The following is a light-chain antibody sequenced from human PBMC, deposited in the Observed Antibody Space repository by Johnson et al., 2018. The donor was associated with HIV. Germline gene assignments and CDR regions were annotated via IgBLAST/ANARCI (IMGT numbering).Light chain of an antibody. CDR2: DNN. Sequence: QSVLTQPPSVSAAPGQKVTISCSGSSSNIGNNYVSWYQQLPGTAPKLLIYDNNKRPSGIPDRFSGFKSGTSATLGITGLQTGDEADYYCGTWDTSLSACVFGTGTKVTVL. CDR1: SSNIGNNY. J-gene: IGLJ1*01. V-gene: IGLV1-51*01. CDR3: GTWDTSLSACV.